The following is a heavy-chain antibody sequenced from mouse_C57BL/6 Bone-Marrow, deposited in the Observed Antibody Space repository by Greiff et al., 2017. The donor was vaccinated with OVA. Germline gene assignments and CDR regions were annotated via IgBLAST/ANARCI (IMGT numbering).Heavy chain of an antibody. V-gene: IGHV1-74*01. CDR2: IHPSDSYT. J-gene: IGHJ1*03. Sequence: QVQLQQSGAELVKPGASVKVSCKASGYTFTSYWMHWVKQRPGQGLEWIGRIHPSDSYTNYNQKFKGKATLTVDTSSSTAYMQLSSLTSEDSAVYYCAGYYGNYEYFDVWGTGTTVTVSS. CDR3: AGYYGNYEYFDV. CDR1: GYTFTSYW. D-gene: IGHD2-1*01.